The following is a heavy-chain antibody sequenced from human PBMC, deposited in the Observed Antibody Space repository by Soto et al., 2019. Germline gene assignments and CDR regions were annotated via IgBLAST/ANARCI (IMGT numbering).Heavy chain of an antibody. D-gene: IGHD6-19*01. V-gene: IGHV3-53*02. J-gene: IGHJ4*02. CDR3: ARDSPNTSGWYDYFDY. CDR2: IYSNGTT. Sequence: EMQLVETGGGLIQPGGSLRLSCVASGFIVRTNYMTWVRQAPGKGLEWVSTIYSNGTTHYSDSVRGRFTISRDNSKNTLYLQMNSLRAEDTAVYYCARDSPNTSGWYDYFDYWGQGTLVTVSS. CDR1: GFIVRTNY.